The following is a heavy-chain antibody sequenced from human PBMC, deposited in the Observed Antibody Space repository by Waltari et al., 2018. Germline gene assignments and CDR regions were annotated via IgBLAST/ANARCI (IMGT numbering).Heavy chain of an antibody. V-gene: IGHV3-7*04. CDR1: GLTFSTTW. J-gene: IGHJ4*02. CDR2: RKADGSVQ. Sequence: EVQLVDSGGGLVQPGGSLRVSCAASGLTFSTTWMCWVRRAPGKGLEWVDSRKADGSVQYYVDSVKGRFTISRDNAKNSLYLQMNGLRPEDTAVYFCARAHDWGQGTGVTVSS. CDR3: ARAHD.